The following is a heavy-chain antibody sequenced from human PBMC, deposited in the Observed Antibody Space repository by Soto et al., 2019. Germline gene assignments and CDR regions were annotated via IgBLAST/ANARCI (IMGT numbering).Heavy chain of an antibody. Sequence: PGGSLRLSCAASGFTFSNAWMSWVRQAPGKGLEWVGRIKSKTDGGTTDYAAPVKGRFTISRDDSKNTLYLQMNSLKTEDTAVYYCTTVSWSGWYAQYYYYYYMDVWGKGTTVTVSS. CDR3: TTVSWSGWYAQYYYYYYMDV. J-gene: IGHJ6*03. CDR2: IKSKTDGGTT. CDR1: GFTFSNAW. D-gene: IGHD6-19*01. V-gene: IGHV3-15*01.